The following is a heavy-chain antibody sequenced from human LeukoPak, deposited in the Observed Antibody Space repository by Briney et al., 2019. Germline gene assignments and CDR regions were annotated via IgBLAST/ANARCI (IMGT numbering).Heavy chain of an antibody. CDR1: GYSISSGYY. CDR2: IYHPAST. Sequence: PSEXMSLTCAVSGYSISSGYYWGWIRQPPGKGREWIASIYHPASTYYNPSLNTRVTISVDPSKTQFSLNLSSVTAADTAVYYCARQGIVVVPAAISLWGQGTLVTVSS. J-gene: IGHJ4*02. D-gene: IGHD2-2*02. CDR3: ARQGIVVVPAAISL. V-gene: IGHV4-38-2*01.